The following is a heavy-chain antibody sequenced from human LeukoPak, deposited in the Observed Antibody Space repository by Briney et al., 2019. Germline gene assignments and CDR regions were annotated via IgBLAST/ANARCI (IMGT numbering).Heavy chain of an antibody. J-gene: IGHJ4*02. CDR3: AKDKPDYSSSLYVDY. CDR1: GFTFSSYA. D-gene: IGHD6-13*01. V-gene: IGHV3-23*01. CDR2: ISGSGGST. Sequence: GGSLRLSCAASGFTFSSYAMSWVRQAPGKGLEWVSAISGSGGSTYYADSVKGRLTISRDNSKNTLYLQMNSLRAEDTAVYYCAKDKPDYSSSLYVDYWGQGTLVTVSS.